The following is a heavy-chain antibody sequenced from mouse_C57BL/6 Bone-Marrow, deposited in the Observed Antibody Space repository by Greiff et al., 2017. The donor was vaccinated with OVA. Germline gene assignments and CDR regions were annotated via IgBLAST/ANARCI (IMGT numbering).Heavy chain of an antibody. CDR2: ISDGGSYT. V-gene: IGHV5-4*01. Sequence: EVHLVESGGGLVKPGGSLKLSCAASGFTFSSYAMSWVRQTPEKRLEWVATISDGGSYTYYPDNVKGGFTISRDNAKNNLYLQMSHLKSEDTAMYYCARDYYYGSSYSYWGQGTLVTVSA. CDR1: GFTFSSYA. J-gene: IGHJ3*01. D-gene: IGHD1-1*01. CDR3: ARDYYYGSSYSY.